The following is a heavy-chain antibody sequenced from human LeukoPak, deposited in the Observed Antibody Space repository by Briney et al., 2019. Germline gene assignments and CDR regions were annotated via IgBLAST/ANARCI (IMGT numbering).Heavy chain of an antibody. V-gene: IGHV1-69*06. CDR1: GGTLSSYA. CDR3: ATHSGYSYGFLDY. D-gene: IGHD5-18*01. CDR2: IIPIFGTA. J-gene: IGHJ4*02. Sequence: SVKVSCKASGGTLSSYAISWVRQAPGQGREWMGGIIPIFGTANYAQKFQGRVTITADKSTSTAYMELSSLRSEDTAVYYCATHSGYSYGFLDYWGQGTLVTVSS.